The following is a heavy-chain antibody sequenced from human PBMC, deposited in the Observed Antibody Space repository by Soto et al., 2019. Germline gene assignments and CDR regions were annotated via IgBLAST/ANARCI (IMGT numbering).Heavy chain of an antibody. Sequence: QLQLQESGPGLVKPSETLSLTCTVSGGSISSSSYYWGWIRQPPGKGLEWIGSIYYSGSTYYNPSLKSRVTISVDTSKNQFFLKLSSVTAADTAVYYCARHKGDYGDYVRLGYFDYWGQGTLVTVSS. CDR1: GGSISSSSYY. CDR2: IYYSGST. V-gene: IGHV4-39*01. D-gene: IGHD4-17*01. J-gene: IGHJ4*02. CDR3: ARHKGDYGDYVRLGYFDY.